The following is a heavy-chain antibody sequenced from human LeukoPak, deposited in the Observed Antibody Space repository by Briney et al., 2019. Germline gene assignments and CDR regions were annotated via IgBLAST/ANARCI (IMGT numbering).Heavy chain of an antibody. CDR3: ARGPRYYDFWSGYQNWFDP. CDR1: GGSFSGYY. D-gene: IGHD3-3*01. J-gene: IGHJ5*02. V-gene: IGHV4-34*01. CDR2: INHSGST. Sequence: KPSETLSLTCAVHGGSFSGYYWSWIRQPPGKGLGWIGGINHSGSTNYNPSLKSRVTISVDTSKNQFSLKLSSVTAADTAVYYCARGPRYYDFWSGYQNWFDPWGQGTPVTVSS.